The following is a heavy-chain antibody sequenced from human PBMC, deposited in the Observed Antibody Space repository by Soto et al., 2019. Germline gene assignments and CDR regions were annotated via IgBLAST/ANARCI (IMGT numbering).Heavy chain of an antibody. V-gene: IGHV4-39*01. CDR1: GGSISSSSYY. CDR3: ARCLRAPKGPYSSGWYWFDP. D-gene: IGHD6-19*01. J-gene: IGHJ5*02. CDR2: IYYSGST. Sequence: SETLSLTCTVSGGSISSSSYYWGWIRQPPGKGLEWIGSIYYSGSTYYNPSLKSRVTISADTSKNQFSLKLSSVTAADTAVYYCARCLRAPKGPYSSGWYWFDPWGQGTLVT.